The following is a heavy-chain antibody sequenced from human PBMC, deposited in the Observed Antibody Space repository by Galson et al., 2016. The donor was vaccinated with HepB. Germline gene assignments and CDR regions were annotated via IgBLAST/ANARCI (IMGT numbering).Heavy chain of an antibody. D-gene: IGHD5-24*01. CDR2: ISGSGVGT. CDR3: AKDDDDYNDAFDI. Sequence: SLRLSCAASGFTFRSYTMSWARQAPGKGLEWVSAISGSGVGTYYADSVKGRFTISRDNSKNTLYLQMNSLRAEDTAVYYCAKDDDDYNDAFDIWGQGTMVTVSS. V-gene: IGHV3-23*01. J-gene: IGHJ3*02. CDR1: GFTFRSYT.